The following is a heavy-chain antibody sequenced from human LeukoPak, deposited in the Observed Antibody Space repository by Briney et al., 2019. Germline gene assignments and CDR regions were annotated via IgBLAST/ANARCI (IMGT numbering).Heavy chain of an antibody. CDR1: GAAFSKYG. CDR2: ISRSGDIT. V-gene: IGHV3-23*01. CDR3: ATEGFYF. J-gene: IGHJ4*02. Sequence: GGSLRLSCAASGAAFSKYGMKWVRQAAGAGLEYISGISRSGDITHYADSVKGRFTISRDNVKNTLYLLMNSLRAEDTALYYCATEGFYFWGPGTQVTVSS.